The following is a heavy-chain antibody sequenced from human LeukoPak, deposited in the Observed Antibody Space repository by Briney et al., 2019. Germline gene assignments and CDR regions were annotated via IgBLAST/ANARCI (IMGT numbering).Heavy chain of an antibody. J-gene: IGHJ4*02. CDR1: GDSINSLDL. Sequence: KTSGTLSLTCTVSGDSINSLDLWSWVRQPPGKGLEWIGEMYLSGTTHSNPSVKSRVTISIDKSKNQFFLNLSSVTAADTAVYYCARNGGVVTARLSPRLAVAGSGFDYWGQGTLVTVSS. D-gene: IGHD6-19*01. CDR3: ARNGGVVTARLSPRLAVAGSGFDY. CDR2: MYLSGTT. V-gene: IGHV4-4*02.